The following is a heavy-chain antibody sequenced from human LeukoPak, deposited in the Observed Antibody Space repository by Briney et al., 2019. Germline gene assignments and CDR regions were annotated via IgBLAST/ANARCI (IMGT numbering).Heavy chain of an antibody. CDR1: GAPISSYY. CDR3: ASQVLWSNYFDY. D-gene: IGHD3-10*01. Sequence: PSETLSLTCTVSGAPISSYYWSWIRQPPGKGLEWIGCIYYSGDTYYNPSLKSRVTVSVDTSKNQFSLKLSSVTAADTAVYYCASQVLWSNYFDYWGQGTLVTVSS. V-gene: IGHV4-59*12. CDR2: IYYSGDT. J-gene: IGHJ4*02.